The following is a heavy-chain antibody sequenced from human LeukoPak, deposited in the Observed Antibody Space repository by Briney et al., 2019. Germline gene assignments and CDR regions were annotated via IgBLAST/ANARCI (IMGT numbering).Heavy chain of an antibody. CDR2: IIPIFGTA. CDR3: ARDQERGYSYGLDY. D-gene: IGHD5-18*01. Sequence: GASVKVSCKASGGTFSSYAISWVRQAPGQGLEWMGGIIPIFGTANYAQKFQGRVTITADESTSTAYMELSSLRSEDTAVYYCARDQERGYSYGLDYWGQGTLVTASS. J-gene: IGHJ4*02. CDR1: GGTFSSYA. V-gene: IGHV1-69*13.